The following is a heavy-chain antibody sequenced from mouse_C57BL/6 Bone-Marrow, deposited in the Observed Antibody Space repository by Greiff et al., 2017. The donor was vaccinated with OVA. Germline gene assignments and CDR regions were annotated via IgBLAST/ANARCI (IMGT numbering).Heavy chain of an antibody. D-gene: IGHD3-3*01. J-gene: IGHJ4*01. V-gene: IGHV5-12*01. Sequence: EVKLMESGGGLVKPGGSLKLSCAASGFTFSDSYMYWVRQTTEKRLAWVAYISTGGGSTYYPDTVKGRFTISRDNSKNTLYLQMSRLKSDDTAMYYCARHQLWPSYAMDYGGQGTSFTDAS. CDR1: GFTFSDSY. CDR3: ARHQLWPSYAMDY. CDR2: ISTGGGST.